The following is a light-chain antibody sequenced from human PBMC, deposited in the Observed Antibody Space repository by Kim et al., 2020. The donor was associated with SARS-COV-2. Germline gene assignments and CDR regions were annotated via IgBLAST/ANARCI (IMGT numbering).Light chain of an antibody. CDR1: SGHSSYA. J-gene: IGLJ3*02. Sequence: ASVKRTWTLSSGHSSYAIAWHQQQPEKGPRYLMKLNSDGSHSKGDGIPDRFSGSSSGAERYLTISSLQSEDEADYYCQTWDTGIRVFGGGTQLTVL. CDR3: QTWDTGIRV. CDR2: LNSDGSH. V-gene: IGLV4-69*01.